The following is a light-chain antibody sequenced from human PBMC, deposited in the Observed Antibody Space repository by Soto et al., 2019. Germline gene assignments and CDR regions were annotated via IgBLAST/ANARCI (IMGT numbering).Light chain of an antibody. Sequence: DLPMTQSPSSLSASVGDRVTITCQASQDISNYLNWYQQKPGKAPKLLIYDASNLETGVPSRFSGSGSGTDFTITISSLQPEDIATYYCQQYDNLYTFGQGTKLEIK. J-gene: IGKJ2*01. CDR2: DAS. V-gene: IGKV1-33*01. CDR3: QQYDNLYT. CDR1: QDISNY.